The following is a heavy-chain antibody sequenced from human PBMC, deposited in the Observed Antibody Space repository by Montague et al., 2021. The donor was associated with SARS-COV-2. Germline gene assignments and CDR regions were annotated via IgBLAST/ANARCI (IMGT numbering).Heavy chain of an antibody. CDR1: GFTFRDYY. V-gene: IGHV3-11*03. CDR3: ARMDYGDPNSGYYFDN. Sequence: SLRLSCSASGFTFRDYYMGWICQAPGKGLEWISYLSATTGYTNNXDSVKGRFTISRDNAKNSLFLYMNSLRAEDTAVYYCARMDYGDPNSGYYFDNWGLGTPVTVSS. CDR2: LSATTGYT. J-gene: IGHJ4*02. D-gene: IGHD4-17*01.